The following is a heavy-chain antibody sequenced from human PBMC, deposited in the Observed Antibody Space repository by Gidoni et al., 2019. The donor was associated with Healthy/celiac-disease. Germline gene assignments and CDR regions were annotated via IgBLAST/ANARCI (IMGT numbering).Heavy chain of an antibody. CDR2: IIPIFGTA. CDR1: GRPFRSYA. CDR3: ARGVAAAGANWFDP. V-gene: IGHV1-69*01. J-gene: IGHJ5*02. Sequence: QVQLVQSGAAVNKPGSSVKVSCLASGRPFRSYAISWVRQAPGQGLEWMGGIIPIFGTANYAQKFQGRVRITADESTSTAYMELSSLRSEDTAVYYCARGVAAAGANWFDPWGQGTLVTVSS. D-gene: IGHD6-13*01.